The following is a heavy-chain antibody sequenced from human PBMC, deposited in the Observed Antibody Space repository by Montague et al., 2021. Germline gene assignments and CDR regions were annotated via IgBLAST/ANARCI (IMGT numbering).Heavy chain of an antibody. CDR3: GRDYWGSIDY. CDR1: GGSVNGYD. Sequence: SETLSLTCSVSGGSVNGYDWSWIRRPPGKGLEWIGYMRSSGSPNYNPSFKSRLAISIDRSRNQFSLELSFVTAADTAIYFCGRDYWGSIDYWGHGILDTVSS. J-gene: IGHJ4*01. CDR2: MRSSGSP. V-gene: IGHV4-59*02. D-gene: IGHD7-27*01.